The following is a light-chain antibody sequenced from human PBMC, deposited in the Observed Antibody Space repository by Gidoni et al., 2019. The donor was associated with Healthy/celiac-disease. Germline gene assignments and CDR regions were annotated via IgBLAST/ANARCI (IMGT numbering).Light chain of an antibody. CDR2: DAS. J-gene: IGKJ1*01. Sequence: EIVLTQSPATLSLSPGERATLSCRASQSVSSHLAWYQQKPGQAPRLLIYDASNRATGIPARFSGSGSGTDFTLTISSLEPEDFAVYYCQQRSNSPPTFGQGTKVEIK. CDR1: QSVSSH. CDR3: QQRSNSPPT. V-gene: IGKV3-11*01.